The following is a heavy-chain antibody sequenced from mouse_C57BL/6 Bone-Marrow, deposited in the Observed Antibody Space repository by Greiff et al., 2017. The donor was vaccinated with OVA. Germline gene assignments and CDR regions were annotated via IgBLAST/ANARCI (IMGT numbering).Heavy chain of an antibody. CDR3: ARGIYYGYDLDY. V-gene: IGHV1-69*01. Sequence: QVQLKQPGAELVMPGASVKLSCKASGYTFTSYWMHWVKQRPGQGLEWIGEIDPSDSYTNYNQKFKGKSTLTVDKSSSTAYMQLSSLTSEDSAVYYCARGIYYGYDLDYWGQGTTLTVSS. CDR2: IDPSDSYT. J-gene: IGHJ2*01. CDR1: GYTFTSYW. D-gene: IGHD2-2*01.